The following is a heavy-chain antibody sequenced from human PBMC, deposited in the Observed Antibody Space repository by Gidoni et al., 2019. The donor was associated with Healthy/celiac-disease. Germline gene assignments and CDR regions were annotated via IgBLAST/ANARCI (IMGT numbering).Heavy chain of an antibody. Sequence: QVQLQEPGPGLVKPSETLSLTCTVSGYSISSGYYWGWIRQPPGKGLEWIGSIYHSGSTYYNPSLNSRVTISVDTSKNQFSLKLSSVTAADTAVYYCAESATYYDFWSGYHDAFDIWGQGTMVTVSS. CDR2: IYHSGST. V-gene: IGHV4-38-2*02. D-gene: IGHD3-3*01. J-gene: IGHJ3*02. CDR1: GYSISSGYY. CDR3: AESATYYDFWSGYHDAFDI.